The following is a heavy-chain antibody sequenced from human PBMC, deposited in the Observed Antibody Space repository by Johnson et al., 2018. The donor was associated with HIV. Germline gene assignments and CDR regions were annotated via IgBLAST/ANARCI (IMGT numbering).Heavy chain of an antibody. D-gene: IGHD5-12*01. CDR1: GFTFSSYD. V-gene: IGHV3-13*01. CDR3: ARDQSLYRWLPPPADAFDI. J-gene: IGHJ3*02. CDR2: IGTAGDT. Sequence: DVQVVESGGGLVQPGGSLRLSCAASGFTFSSYDMHWVRQATGKGLECVSAIGTAGDTYYVDSVKGRFTISRDNAKNSLYLQMNSLRAEDTAVYYCARDQSLYRWLPPPADAFDIWGQGTMVTVSS.